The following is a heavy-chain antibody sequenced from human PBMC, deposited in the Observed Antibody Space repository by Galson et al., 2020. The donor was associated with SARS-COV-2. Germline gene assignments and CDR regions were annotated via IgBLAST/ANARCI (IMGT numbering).Heavy chain of an antibody. CDR2: ITRSSSTI. CDR3: ARDTDYGGNSGYYYGMDV. D-gene: IGHD4-17*01. V-gene: IGHV3-48*04. J-gene: IGHJ6*02. Sequence: GGSLRLSCAASGFTFSSYSMNWVRQAPGKGLEWVSYITRSSSTIDYADSVKGRFTISRDNAKNLLYLQMNSLRAEDTAVYYCARDTDYGGNSGYYYGMDVWGQGTTVIVSS. CDR1: GFTFSSYS.